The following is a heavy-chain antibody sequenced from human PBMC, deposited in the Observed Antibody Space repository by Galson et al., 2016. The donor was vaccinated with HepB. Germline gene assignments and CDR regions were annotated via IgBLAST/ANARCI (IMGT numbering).Heavy chain of an antibody. J-gene: IGHJ5*02. Sequence: SLRLSCAASGFTFSDHAMSWFRQAPGKGLEWVGFISSNAYGGTTEFAASVKDRFTISRDDSKSIAYLQMNSLKIEETAVYYCTDGGGIAAAARGLNHWGQGTLVTVSS. V-gene: IGHV3-49*03. D-gene: IGHD6-13*01. CDR2: ISSNAYGGTT. CDR1: GFTFSDHA. CDR3: TDGGGIAAAARGLNH.